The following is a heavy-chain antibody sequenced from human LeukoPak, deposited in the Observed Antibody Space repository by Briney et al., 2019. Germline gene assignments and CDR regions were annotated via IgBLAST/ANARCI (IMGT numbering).Heavy chain of an antibody. CDR3: ARAGGRSWFDP. J-gene: IGHJ5*02. Sequence: GPVKVSCKASGYSFTDKYMHWVRQAPGQGLERMGWINPNSGGTNYAQKFQGRVTMTTDTSMSTAYMELSRLTSDDTAVYYCARAGGRSWFDPWGQGTLVTVSS. V-gene: IGHV1-2*02. CDR2: INPNSGGT. CDR1: GYSFTDKY.